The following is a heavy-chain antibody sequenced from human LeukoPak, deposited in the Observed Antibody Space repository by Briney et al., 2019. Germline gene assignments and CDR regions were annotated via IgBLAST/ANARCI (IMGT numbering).Heavy chain of an antibody. Sequence: GGSLRLSCAASGNYWMHWVRQAPGKGLVWVSHINSDGSWTSYADSVKGRFTISKDNAKNTVYLQMNNLRAEDTAVYYCVSFYETYWGRGALVTVSS. CDR3: VSFYETY. D-gene: IGHD2-2*01. CDR2: INSDGSWT. V-gene: IGHV3-74*01. J-gene: IGHJ4*02. CDR1: GNYW.